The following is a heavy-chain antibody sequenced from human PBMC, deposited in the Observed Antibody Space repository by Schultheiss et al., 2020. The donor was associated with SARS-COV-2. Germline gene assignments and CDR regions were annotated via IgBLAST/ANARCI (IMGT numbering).Heavy chain of an antibody. CDR2: MNPNSGNT. J-gene: IGHJ4*02. D-gene: IGHD1-1*01. Sequence: ASVKVSCKASGYTFTSYGISWVRQATGQGLEWMGWMNPNSGNTGYAQKFQGRVTMTRNTSISTAYMELSSLRSDDTAVYYCARKARRQLAPFFDYWGQGTLVTVSS. V-gene: IGHV1-8*02. CDR1: GYTFTSYG. CDR3: ARKARRQLAPFFDY.